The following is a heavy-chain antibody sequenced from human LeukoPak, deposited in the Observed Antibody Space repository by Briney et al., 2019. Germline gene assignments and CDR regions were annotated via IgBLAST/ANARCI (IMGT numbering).Heavy chain of an antibody. D-gene: IGHD5-24*01. CDR3: ARTGDGYNYYNYYYMDV. CDR2: IYYSVRT. V-gene: IGHV4-59*01. Sequence: SETLSLTCTVSGGSISSYYWNWVRQPPGKGLEWIGYIYYSVRTNYNPSLKSRVTISVDMPNNQFSLKMSSVTAADTAVYYCARTGDGYNYYNYYYMDVWGKGTTVTVTS. CDR1: GGSISSYY. J-gene: IGHJ6*03.